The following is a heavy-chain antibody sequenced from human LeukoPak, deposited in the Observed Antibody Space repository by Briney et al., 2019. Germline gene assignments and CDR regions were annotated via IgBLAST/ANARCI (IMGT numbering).Heavy chain of an antibody. CDR3: ARGGTYYDSSGYSWFDP. Sequence: SETLSLTCTVSGGSISSSSYYWGWIRQPPGKGLEWIGSIYYSGSTYYNPSLKSRVTISVDTSKNQFSLKLSSVTAADTAVYYCARGGTYYDSSGYSWFDPWGQGTLVTVSS. CDR1: GGSISSSSYY. J-gene: IGHJ5*02. V-gene: IGHV4-39*07. CDR2: IYYSGST. D-gene: IGHD3-22*01.